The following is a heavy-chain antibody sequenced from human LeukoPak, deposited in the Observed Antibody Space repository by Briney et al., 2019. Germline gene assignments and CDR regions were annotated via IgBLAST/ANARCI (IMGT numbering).Heavy chain of an antibody. CDR3: GIQKTVRGVIIRYHYIDV. D-gene: IGHD3-10*01. V-gene: IGHV4-34*01. CDR1: GGSFSGYY. CDR2: INHSGST. J-gene: IGHJ6*03. Sequence: SETLSLTCAVYGGSFSGYYWSWIRQPPGKGLEWIGEINHSGSTNYNPSLKSRVTVSVDTSKNQFSLKLSSVTAADPAVYYCGIQKTVRGVIIRYHYIDVWGKGTSVTISS.